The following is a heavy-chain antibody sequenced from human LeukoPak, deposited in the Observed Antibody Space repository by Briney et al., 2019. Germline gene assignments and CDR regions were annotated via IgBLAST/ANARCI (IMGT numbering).Heavy chain of an antibody. V-gene: IGHV3-64*04. CDR1: GFTFSGYA. D-gene: IGHD7-27*01. CDR2: IISNGEST. J-gene: IGHJ3*02. Sequence: PGGSLRLSCSASGFTFSGYAMHWVRQAPGKGLEYVSAIISNGESTYYSDSVKDRFTISRDNSKNTLYLQMNSLRAEDTAVYYCASDKLGTDAFDIWGQGTVVTVSS. CDR3: ASDKLGTDAFDI.